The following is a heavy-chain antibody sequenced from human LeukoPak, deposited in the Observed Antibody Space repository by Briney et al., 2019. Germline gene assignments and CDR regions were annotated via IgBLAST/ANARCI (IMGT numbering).Heavy chain of an antibody. D-gene: IGHD3-10*01. J-gene: IGHJ5*02. CDR3: ARDGSRFVTMNWFDP. Sequence: SETLSLTCAVYGGSFSGYYWSWIRQPPGKGLEWIGEINHSGSTNYNPSLKSRVTISVDKSKNQFSLKLNSVTAADTAMYYCARDGSRFVTMNWFDPWGQGTLVTVSS. V-gene: IGHV4-34*01. CDR1: GGSFSGYY. CDR2: INHSGST.